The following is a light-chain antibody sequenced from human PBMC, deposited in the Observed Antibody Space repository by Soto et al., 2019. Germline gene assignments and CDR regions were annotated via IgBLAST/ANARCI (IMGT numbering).Light chain of an antibody. V-gene: IGLV3-9*01. CDR2: SDS. Sequence: SYELTQPVTVSVALGQTASISCGGNNIGRKNVNWYQQKPGQAPILVIHSDSQRLSGIPGRFSGSNSRNTATLAISRAQAGDEADYYCQVWDSSTHLVFGGGTKLTVL. CDR1: NIGRKN. J-gene: IGLJ2*01. CDR3: QVWDSSTHLV.